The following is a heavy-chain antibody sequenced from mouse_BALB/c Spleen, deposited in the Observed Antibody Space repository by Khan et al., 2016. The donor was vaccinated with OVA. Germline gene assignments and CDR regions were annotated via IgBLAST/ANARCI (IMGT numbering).Heavy chain of an antibody. CDR3: AREGLRGGAMDY. J-gene: IGHJ4*01. CDR2: IYPGDDST. CDR1: GYTFTSYD. D-gene: IGHD2-4*01. Sequence: QVQLQQSGPELVKPGALVKISCKASGYTFTSYDINWEMQRPGQGLEWIGWIYPGDDSTKYNETFKDKATLTADKSSSTAYMQLSSLTSDNSAVXCGAREGLRGGAMDYWGQGTSVTVSS. V-gene: IGHV1S56*01.